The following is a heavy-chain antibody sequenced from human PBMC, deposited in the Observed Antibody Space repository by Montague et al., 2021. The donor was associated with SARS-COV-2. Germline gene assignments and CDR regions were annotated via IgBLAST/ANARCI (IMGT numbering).Heavy chain of an antibody. D-gene: IGHD2-15*01. V-gene: IGHV4-34*01. CDR1: GGSFSGYY. J-gene: IGHJ4*02. CDR2: IHHSGGT. CDR3: ARHYSATLPAVY. Sequence: SETLSLTCAVYGGSFSGYYWSWIRQPPGKGLEWIGEIHHSGGTNYNPSLTSRVTMSVDTSKNQFSLKVNSVTAADTAVYYCARHYSATLPAVYWGQGTLVTVSS.